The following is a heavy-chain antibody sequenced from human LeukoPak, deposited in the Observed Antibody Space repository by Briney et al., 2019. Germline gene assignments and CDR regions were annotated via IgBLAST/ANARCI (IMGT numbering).Heavy chain of an antibody. CDR2: PYCNDDN. J-gene: IGHJ4*02. CDR3: AHAPVYDYVWGSYRY. V-gene: IGHV2-5*01. D-gene: IGHD3-16*02. CDR1: GFSLPPTGLG. Sequence: ESGPTLSYPTHPLTLTCTFFGFSLPPTGLGVGWIRQPPAKALEWLALPYCNDDNRHITSLNTRPTLTEDTSQNHVVPTLTNLYTVDTATYFCAHAPVYDYVWGSYRYWGQGTLVTVSS.